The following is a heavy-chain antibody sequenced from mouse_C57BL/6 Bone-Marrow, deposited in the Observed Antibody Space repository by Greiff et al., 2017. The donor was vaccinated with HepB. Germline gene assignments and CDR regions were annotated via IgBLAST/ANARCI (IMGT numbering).Heavy chain of an antibody. CDR3: ARNCPYYYGSSPYAMDC. V-gene: IGHV2-2*01. Sequence: QVQLQQSGPGLVQPSQSLSITCTVSGFSLTSYGVHWVRQSPGKGLEWLGVIWSGGSTDYNAAFISRLSISKDNSKSQVFFKMNSLQADDTAIYYCARNCPYYYGSSPYAMDCWGQGTSVTVSS. CDR1: GFSLTSYG. D-gene: IGHD1-1*01. CDR2: IWSGGST. J-gene: IGHJ4*01.